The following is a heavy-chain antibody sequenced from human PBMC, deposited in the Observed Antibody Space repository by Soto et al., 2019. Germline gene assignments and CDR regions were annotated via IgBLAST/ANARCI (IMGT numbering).Heavy chain of an antibody. V-gene: IGHV3-21*01. J-gene: IGHJ6*02. CDR1: GFTSSSYS. CDR2: ISSSSTYI. CDR3: ASQTSGYYYYGMDV. Sequence: GGSLRLSCAASGFTSSSYSMDWVRQAPGKGLEWVSSISSSSTYIHYADSVKGRFTISRDNAKNSLYLQMNSLSAEDTAVYYCASQTSGYYYYGMDVSGQATTVTVSS.